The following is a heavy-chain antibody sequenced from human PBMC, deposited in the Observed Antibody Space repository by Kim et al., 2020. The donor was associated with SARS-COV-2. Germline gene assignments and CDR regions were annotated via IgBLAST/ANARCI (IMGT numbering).Heavy chain of an antibody. CDR2: IWYDGSNE. V-gene: IGHV3-33*01. CDR1: GFTFSNYA. D-gene: IGHD3-3*01. Sequence: GRSLRLSCAASGFTFSNYAFHWVRQGPGKGLEWVASIWYDGSNEHYADSVKGRLTISRDNDKNTLNLQMNSLSAEDTAVYYCARDGFDFWSGSGFYYYYGLDVWGQGTTVTVSS. CDR3: ARDGFDFWSGSGFYYYYGLDV. J-gene: IGHJ6*02.